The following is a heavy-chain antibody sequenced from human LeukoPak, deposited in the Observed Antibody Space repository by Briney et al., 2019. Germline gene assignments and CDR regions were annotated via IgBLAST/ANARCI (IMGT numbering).Heavy chain of an antibody. D-gene: IGHD3-16*01. CDR3: ARHAWGWPYNFDY. Sequence: SETLSLTCTVSGGSISSYYWSWVRQPPGKGLEWIGYIHYSGSTKYNPSLKSRVTISVDTSKNQFSLRLSSVTAADTAVYYCARHAWGWPYNFDYWGQGTLVTVSS. CDR1: GGSISSYY. CDR2: IHYSGST. V-gene: IGHV4-59*08. J-gene: IGHJ4*02.